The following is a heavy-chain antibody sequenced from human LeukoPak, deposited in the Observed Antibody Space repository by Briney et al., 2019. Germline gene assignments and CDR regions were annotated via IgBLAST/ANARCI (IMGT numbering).Heavy chain of an antibody. D-gene: IGHD1-26*01. J-gene: IGHJ4*02. CDR3: ASEVGADSRDFDY. CDR1: GFTFSSYS. CDR2: IRSSSSTT. Sequence: GGSLRLSCAASGFTFSSYSMNWVRQAPGKGLEWVSYIRSSSSTTYYADSVKGRFTISRDNAKNSLYLQMNSLRAEDTAVYYCASEVGADSRDFDYRGQGTLVTVSS. V-gene: IGHV3-48*04.